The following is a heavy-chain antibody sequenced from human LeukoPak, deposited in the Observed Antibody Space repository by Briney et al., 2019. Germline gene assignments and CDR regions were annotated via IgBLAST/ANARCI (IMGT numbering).Heavy chain of an antibody. CDR2: ISSSSYI. Sequence: GGSLRLSCAASGFSFSSYSMNWVRQAPGKGLEWVSSISSSSYIYYADSVKGRFTISRDNAKNSLYLQMNSLRAEDTAVYYCARDAGITIFGVVTQRGYFDYWGQGTLVTVSS. D-gene: IGHD3-3*01. J-gene: IGHJ4*02. CDR3: ARDAGITIFGVVTQRGYFDY. CDR1: GFSFSSYS. V-gene: IGHV3-21*01.